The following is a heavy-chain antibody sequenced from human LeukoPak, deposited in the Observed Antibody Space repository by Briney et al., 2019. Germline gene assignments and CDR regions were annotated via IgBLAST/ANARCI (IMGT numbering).Heavy chain of an antibody. CDR3: ARGPGIAAAGDY. CDR2: LIPIFGTA. D-gene: IGHD6-13*01. V-gene: IGHV1-69*05. Sequence: SVKVSCKASGGTFSSYAISWVRQAPGHGLEWMGRLIPIFGTAYYAQKFQGRVTITTDESTSTAYMELSRLRSEDTAVYYCARGPGIAAAGDYWGQGTLVTVSS. J-gene: IGHJ4*02. CDR1: GGTFSSYA.